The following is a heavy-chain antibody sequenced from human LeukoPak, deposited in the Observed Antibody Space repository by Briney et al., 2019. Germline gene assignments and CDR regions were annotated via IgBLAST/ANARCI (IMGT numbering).Heavy chain of an antibody. V-gene: IGHV3-11*01. CDR1: GFTFSDYY. Sequence: GGSLRLSCAASGFTFSDYYMTWIRQAPGEGLEWVSYISGVSSDIYYADSVKGRFTISRDNAKKSVFLQMNSLRAGDTAVYYCARGGAHGMDVWGQGTTVTVSS. CDR3: ARGGAHGMDV. J-gene: IGHJ6*02. D-gene: IGHD1-26*01. CDR2: ISGVSSDI.